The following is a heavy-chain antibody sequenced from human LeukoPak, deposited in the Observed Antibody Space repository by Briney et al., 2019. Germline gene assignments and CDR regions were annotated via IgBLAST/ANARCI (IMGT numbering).Heavy chain of an antibody. D-gene: IGHD6-13*01. CDR2: IYSGGST. CDR3: ASHSSSWYGFDY. J-gene: IGHJ4*02. CDR1: GFTVSSNH. Sequence: PGGSLRLSCAASGFTVSSNHMSWVRQAPGNGLEWVSVIYSGGSTYYADSVKGRFTISRDNSKNTLYLQMNSLRAEDTAVYYCASHSSSWYGFDYWGQGTLVTVSS. V-gene: IGHV3-53*01.